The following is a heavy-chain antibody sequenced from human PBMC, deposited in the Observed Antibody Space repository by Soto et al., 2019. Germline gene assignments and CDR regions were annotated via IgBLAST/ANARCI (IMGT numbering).Heavy chain of an antibody. Sequence: QVQLVESGGGVVHPGRSRRLSCAASGFAFSNYGIHWVRQAPGKGLQWVAFISYDGSKKYYADSVKGRFTISRDNSKNTLYLQMNSLRADDTAVYYCAKGRYVSYFDHWGQGTLVTVSS. CDR3: AKGRYVSYFDH. CDR1: GFAFSNYG. J-gene: IGHJ4*02. V-gene: IGHV3-30*18. CDR2: ISYDGSKK. D-gene: IGHD1-20*01.